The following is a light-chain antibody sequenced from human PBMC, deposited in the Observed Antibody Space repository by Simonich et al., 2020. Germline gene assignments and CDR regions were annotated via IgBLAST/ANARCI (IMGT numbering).Light chain of an antibody. CDR3: YSAADNNLV. CDR1: VLEKKY. V-gene: IGLV3-27*01. Sequence: SYELTQPSSVSVSPGQTARITCSGDVLEKKYARWFQQKPGQAPVLVIYKDSERPPGIPERFSGSSSGTTVTLTISGAQVEDEADYYCYSAADNNLVFGGGTKLTVL. CDR2: KDS. J-gene: IGLJ3*02.